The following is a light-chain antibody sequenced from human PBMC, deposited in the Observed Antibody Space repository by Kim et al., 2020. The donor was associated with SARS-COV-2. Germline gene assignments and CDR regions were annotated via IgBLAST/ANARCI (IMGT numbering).Light chain of an antibody. J-gene: IGKJ3*01. V-gene: IGKV3-15*01. Sequence: VSPGERATLSCRASQSVSSNLAWYQQKPGQAPRLLIYGASTRATGIPARFSGSGSGTEFTLTISSLQSEDFAVYYCQQYNNWPQTFGPGTKVDIK. CDR1: QSVSSN. CDR3: QQYNNWPQT. CDR2: GAS.